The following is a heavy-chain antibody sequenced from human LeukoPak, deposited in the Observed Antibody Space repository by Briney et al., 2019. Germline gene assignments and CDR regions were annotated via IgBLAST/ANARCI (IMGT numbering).Heavy chain of an antibody. CDR1: GFTFSSYS. CDR3: AKRRGENYGDFDY. V-gene: IGHV3-23*01. CDR2: ITGSGGST. Sequence: QPGGSLRLSCAASGFTFSSYSMNWVRQAPGKGLEWVSAITGSGGSTYFPDSVKGRFTISRDNSKNTLYLQMNSLRVEDTAVYYCAKRRGENYGDFDYWGQGTLVTVSS. D-gene: IGHD4-17*01. J-gene: IGHJ4*02.